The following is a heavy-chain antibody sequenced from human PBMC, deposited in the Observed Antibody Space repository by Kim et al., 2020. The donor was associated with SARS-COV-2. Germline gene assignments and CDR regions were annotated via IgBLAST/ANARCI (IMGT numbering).Heavy chain of an antibody. CDR2: IKQDGSEK. CDR3: ATWQKGSGTYSEYFDY. V-gene: IGHV3-7*03. J-gene: IGHJ4*02. Sequence: GGSLRLSCAASGFTFSSYRMNWVRQAPGKGLEWVANIKQDGSEKYYVDSVKGRFTISRDNAKNSLYLQMNSLRAEDTAVYYCATWQKGSGTYSEYFDYWGQRTLVSVSS. CDR1: GFTFSSYR. D-gene: IGHD3-10*01.